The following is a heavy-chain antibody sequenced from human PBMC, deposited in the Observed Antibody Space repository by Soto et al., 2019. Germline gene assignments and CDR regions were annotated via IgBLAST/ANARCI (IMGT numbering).Heavy chain of an antibody. V-gene: IGHV1-58*01. CDR1: GFTFTSSA. CDR3: AADLRDYFGVVIM. J-gene: IGHJ4*02. D-gene: IGHD3-3*01. CDR2: IVVGSGNT. Sequence: SVKVSCKASGFTFTSSAVQWVRQARGQRLEWIGWIVVGSGNTNYAQKFQERVTITRDMSTSTAYMELSSLRSEDTAVYYCAADLRDYFGVVIMWGQGTLVTVSS.